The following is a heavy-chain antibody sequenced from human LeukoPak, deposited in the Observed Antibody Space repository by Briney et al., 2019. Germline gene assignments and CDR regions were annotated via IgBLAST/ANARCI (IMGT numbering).Heavy chain of an antibody. J-gene: IGHJ6*02. V-gene: IGHV1-18*01. CDR3: ARDGYCSSTSCFGYGMDV. D-gene: IGHD2-2*01. CDR2: ISAY. Sequence: ASVKVSCKASGYTFTRYGISWVRQAPGQGLEWMGWISAYYAQKLQGRATMTTDTSTSTAYMELRSLRSDDTAVYYCARDGYCSSTSCFGYGMDVWGQGTTVTVSS. CDR1: GYTFTRYG.